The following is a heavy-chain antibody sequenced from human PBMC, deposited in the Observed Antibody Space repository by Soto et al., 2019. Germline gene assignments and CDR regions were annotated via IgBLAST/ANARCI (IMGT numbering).Heavy chain of an antibody. CDR1: GGTFSKYA. CDR2: TIPMFGTP. J-gene: IGHJ6*02. D-gene: IGHD3-22*01. V-gene: IGHV1-69*01. Sequence: QVQLVQSGAEMQQPGASVRVSCKASGGTFSKYAFSWVRQAPGQGLEWLGGTIPMFGTPNYAQKCQGRAAISADESTATVYMELSSLRSEDTAVYFWARPLPDRNYYYGMAVWGQGTTVTVSS. CDR3: ARPLPDRNYYYGMAV.